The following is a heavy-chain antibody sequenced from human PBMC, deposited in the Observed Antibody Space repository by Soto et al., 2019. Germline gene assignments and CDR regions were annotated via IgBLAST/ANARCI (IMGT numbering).Heavy chain of an antibody. Sequence: QVQLVQSGAEVKKPGSSVKVSCKASGGTFSSYAISWVRQAPGQGLEWMGGIIPIFGTANYAQKFQGRVTITADESTSTAYMKLSSLRSEDTAVYYWARKVLHGDLAFDYWGQGTLVTVSS. J-gene: IGHJ4*02. CDR3: ARKVLHGDLAFDY. D-gene: IGHD4-17*01. V-gene: IGHV1-69*01. CDR2: IIPIFGTA. CDR1: GGTFSSYA.